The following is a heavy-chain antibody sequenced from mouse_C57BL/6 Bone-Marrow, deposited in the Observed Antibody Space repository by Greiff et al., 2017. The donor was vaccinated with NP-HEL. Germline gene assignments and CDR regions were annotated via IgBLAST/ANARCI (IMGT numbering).Heavy chain of an antibody. J-gene: IGHJ4*01. Sequence: EVQLQESEGGLVQPGSSMKLSCTASGFTFSDYYMAWVRQVPEKGLEWVANINYDGSSTYYLDSLKSRFIISRDNAKNILYLQMSSLKSEDTATYYCAREGNYAMDYWGQGTSVTVSS. V-gene: IGHV5-16*01. CDR1: GFTFSDYY. CDR2: INYDGSST. CDR3: AREGNYAMDY.